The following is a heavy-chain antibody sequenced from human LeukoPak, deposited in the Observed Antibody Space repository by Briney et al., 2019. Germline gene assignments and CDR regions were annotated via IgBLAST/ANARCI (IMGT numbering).Heavy chain of an antibody. V-gene: IGHV4-34*01. J-gene: IGHJ5*02. CDR3: ARVGSIRFLEWLPPFDP. CDR1: GGSFSGYY. CDR2: IDHSGST. Sequence: SETLSLTCAVYGGSFSGYYWSWIREPPGKGLEWIGEIDHSGSTNYNPSLKSRVTISVDTSKNQFSLKLSSVTAADTAVYYCARVGSIRFLEWLPPFDPWGQGTLVTVSS. D-gene: IGHD3-3*01.